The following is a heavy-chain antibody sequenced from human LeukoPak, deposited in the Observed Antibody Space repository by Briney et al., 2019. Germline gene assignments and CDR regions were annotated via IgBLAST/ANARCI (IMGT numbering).Heavy chain of an antibody. V-gene: IGHV4-38-2*02. Sequence: SETLSLTCTVSGYSISSGYYWGWIRQPPGKGLEWIGSIYHSGSTYYNPSLKSRVTISVDTSKNQFSLKLSSVTAADTAVYYCARAQPTAMVDYWGQGTLVTVSS. CDR3: ARAQPTAMVDY. J-gene: IGHJ4*02. CDR1: GYSISSGYY. CDR2: IYHSGST. D-gene: IGHD5-18*01.